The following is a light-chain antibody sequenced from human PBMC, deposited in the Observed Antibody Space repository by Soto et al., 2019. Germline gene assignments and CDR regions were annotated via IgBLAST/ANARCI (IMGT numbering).Light chain of an antibody. CDR1: QSVSSN. V-gene: IGKV3-15*01. Sequence: EIVMTQSPATLSVSPGERATLSCRASQSVSSNLAWYQQKPGQAPRLLIYDASSRATGVPARFSGSGSGTEFTLTISSLQSEDFAVYYWQQYSNWPLTFGPGTKVDIK. CDR2: DAS. CDR3: QQYSNWPLT. J-gene: IGKJ3*01.